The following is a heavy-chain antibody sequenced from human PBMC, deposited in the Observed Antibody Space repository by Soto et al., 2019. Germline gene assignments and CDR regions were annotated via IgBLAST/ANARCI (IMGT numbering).Heavy chain of an antibody. CDR1: GGSISSKKW. CDR3: ARDDHIVVVPTSLGAMDV. J-gene: IGHJ6*02. V-gene: IGHV4-4*02. CDR2: IYHSGST. D-gene: IGHD2-2*01. Sequence: QVQLQESGPGLVKPSETLSLTCAVYGGSISSKKWWSWVRQPPGKGLEWIGEIYHSGSTNYNPSLKCRVTISLAKSKNQFSLKLTSVTAADSAVYYCARDDHIVVVPTSLGAMDVWGQGTTVTVSS.